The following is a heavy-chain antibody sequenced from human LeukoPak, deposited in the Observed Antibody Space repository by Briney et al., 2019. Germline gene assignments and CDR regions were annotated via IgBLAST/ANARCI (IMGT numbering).Heavy chain of an antibody. CDR3: AKGHSSYFDY. J-gene: IGHJ4*02. CDR1: GFTFSSYG. CDR2: IRYDGSNK. V-gene: IGHV3-30*02. D-gene: IGHD6-13*01. Sequence: GGSLRLSCAASGFTFSSYGMHWVRQAPGKGLEWVAFIRYDGSNKYYADSVEGRSTISRDNSKNTLYLQMNSLRAEDTAVYYCAKGHSSYFDYWGQGTLVTVSS.